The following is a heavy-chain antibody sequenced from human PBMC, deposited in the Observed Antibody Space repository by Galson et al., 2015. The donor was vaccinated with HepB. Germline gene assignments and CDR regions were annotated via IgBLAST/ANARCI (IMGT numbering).Heavy chain of an antibody. CDR1: GFTFSSYE. V-gene: IGHV3-48*03. J-gene: IGHJ4*02. Sequence: SLRLSCAASGFTFSSYEMNWVRQAPGKGLEWVSYITSSGGTIFYAGSWKGRFTISRDNAKDSLYLQMNSLRAEDTALYYCARGRRYSYGSGSYGDSWGQGTLVTVSS. CDR3: ARGRRYSYGSGSYGDS. D-gene: IGHD3-10*01. CDR2: ITSSGGTI.